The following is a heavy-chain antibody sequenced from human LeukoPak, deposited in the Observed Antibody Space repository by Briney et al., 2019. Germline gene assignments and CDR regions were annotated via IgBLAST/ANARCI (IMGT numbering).Heavy chain of an antibody. CDR2: IKEDGSEK. V-gene: IGHV3-7*01. CDR3: ARRLRFLEWSEFRAAFDI. Sequence: GGSLRLSCVASGFSITRDWMTWVRQAPGKGLEWVANIKEDGSEKYYVDSVKGRFTISRDNAKNSLYLQMNSLRAEDTAVYYCARRLRFLEWSEFRAAFDIWGQGTMVTVSS. CDR1: GFSITRDW. J-gene: IGHJ3*02. D-gene: IGHD3-3*01.